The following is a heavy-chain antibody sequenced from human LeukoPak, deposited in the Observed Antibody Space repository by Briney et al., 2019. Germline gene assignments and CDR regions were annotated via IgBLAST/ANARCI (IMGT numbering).Heavy chain of an antibody. CDR1: GFTFSSYE. Sequence: GGSLRLSCAASGFTFSSYEMNWVRQVPGKGLEWLSYVSGSGTTIYYADSVKGRFAISRDNTKNSLYLQMNSLRAEDTAVYYCARDATVAGTDFDCWGQGTLVTVSS. CDR3: ARDATVAGTDFDC. CDR2: VSGSGTTI. D-gene: IGHD6-19*01. J-gene: IGHJ4*02. V-gene: IGHV3-48*03.